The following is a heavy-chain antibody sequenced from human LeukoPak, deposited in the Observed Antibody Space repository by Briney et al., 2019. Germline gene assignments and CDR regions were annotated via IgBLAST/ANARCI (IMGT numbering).Heavy chain of an antibody. Sequence: KPSETLSLTCAVYGGSFSGYYWSWIRQPPGKGLEWIGEINHSGSTNYNPSLKSRVTISVDTSKNQFSLKLSSVTAADTAVYYCASLGDGYNNRWDYWGQGTLVTVSS. J-gene: IGHJ4*02. D-gene: IGHD5-24*01. CDR2: INHSGST. V-gene: IGHV4-34*01. CDR3: ASLGDGYNNRWDY. CDR1: GGSFSGYY.